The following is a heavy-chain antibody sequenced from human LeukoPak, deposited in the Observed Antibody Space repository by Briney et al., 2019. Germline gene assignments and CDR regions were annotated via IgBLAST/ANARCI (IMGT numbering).Heavy chain of an antibody. V-gene: IGHV1-69*04. J-gene: IGHJ4*02. Sequence: EASVKVSCKASGGTFSSYAISWVRQAPGQGLEWMGRIIPILGIANYAQKFQGRVTITADKSTSTAYMELSSLRSEDTAVYYCARSIAARLGSLDYWGQGTLVTVSS. CDR2: IIPILGIA. D-gene: IGHD6-6*01. CDR1: GGTFSSYA. CDR3: ARSIAARLGSLDY.